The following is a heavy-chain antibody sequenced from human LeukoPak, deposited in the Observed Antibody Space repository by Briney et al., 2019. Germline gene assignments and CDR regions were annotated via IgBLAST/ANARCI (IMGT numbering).Heavy chain of an antibody. CDR2: IDPSGSYT. J-gene: IGHJ4*02. Sequence: GESLKISCKGSGYSFTNYWITWERQMPGKGLEWMGRIDPSGSYTNYSPSFQGHVTISADKSITIAYLQWSSLKASDTAMYYCARTRGYSYGPPFDFWGQGTLVTVSS. V-gene: IGHV5-10-1*01. D-gene: IGHD5-18*01. CDR3: ARTRGYSYGPPFDF. CDR1: GYSFTNYW.